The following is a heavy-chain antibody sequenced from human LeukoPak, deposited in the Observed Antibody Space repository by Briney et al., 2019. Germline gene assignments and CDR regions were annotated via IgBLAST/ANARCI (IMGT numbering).Heavy chain of an antibody. Sequence: PGGSLRLSCAASGFTFSSYGMHWVRQAPGKGLEWVAFIRYDGSNKYYADSVKGRFTISRDNSKNTLYLQMNSLGAEDTAVYYCAKDRGITIFGVAPDAFDIWGQGTMVTVSS. V-gene: IGHV3-30*02. J-gene: IGHJ3*02. CDR2: IRYDGSNK. CDR1: GFTFSSYG. CDR3: AKDRGITIFGVAPDAFDI. D-gene: IGHD3-3*01.